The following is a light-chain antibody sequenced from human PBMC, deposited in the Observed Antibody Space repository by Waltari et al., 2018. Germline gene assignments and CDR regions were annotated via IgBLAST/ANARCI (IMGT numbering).Light chain of an antibody. Sequence: DIQMTQSPSTLSTSIGDRVTITCRASQSIGSWLAWYQQKPGKAPNLLIYKASSLETGVPSRFSGRGSGTEFTLTISSLQPDDSATYYCQQYSGYSRTFGQGTKVEIK. CDR2: KAS. CDR3: QQYSGYSRT. V-gene: IGKV1-5*03. J-gene: IGKJ1*01. CDR1: QSIGSW.